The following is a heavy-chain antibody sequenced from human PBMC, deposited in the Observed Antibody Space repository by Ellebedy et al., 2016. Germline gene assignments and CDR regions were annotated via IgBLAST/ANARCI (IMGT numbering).Heavy chain of an antibody. J-gene: IGHJ4*02. CDR1: GFTLSLYA. D-gene: IGHD3-16*01. V-gene: IGHV3-30*04. CDR3: ARGDQDPFRYYFDL. CDR2: ISYDGNMK. Sequence: GESLKISXAASGFTLSLYAVNWVRQAPGKGLEWLAFISYDGNMKYNSDSVKGRFNVSRDKSKNMVFLQLNGLRTEDTATYYCARGDQDPFRYYFDLWGQGTLVTVSA.